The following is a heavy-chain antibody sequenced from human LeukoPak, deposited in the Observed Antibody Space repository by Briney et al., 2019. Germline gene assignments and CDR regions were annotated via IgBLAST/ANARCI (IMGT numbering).Heavy chain of an antibody. Sequence: SETLSLTCAVYSGSFSGYYWSWIRQPPGKGLGWIGEINHSGSTNYNPSLKSRVTISVDTSKNQFSLKLSSVTAADTAVYYCARHGGSGWLGYYYYYYMDVWGKGTTVTISS. CDR2: INHSGST. CDR3: ARHGGSGWLGYYYYYYMDV. D-gene: IGHD6-19*01. V-gene: IGHV4-34*01. J-gene: IGHJ6*03. CDR1: SGSFSGYY.